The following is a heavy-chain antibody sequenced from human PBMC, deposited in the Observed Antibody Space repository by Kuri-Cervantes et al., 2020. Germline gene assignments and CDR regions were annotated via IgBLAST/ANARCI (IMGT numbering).Heavy chain of an antibody. CDR1: GGSFSGYY. CDR3: ARDRYESHYNGFYYYYYCMDV. V-gene: IGHV4-59*01. J-gene: IGHJ6*03. Sequence: SETLSLTCAVYGGSFSGYYWSWIRQPPGKGLEWIGYIYYSGSTNYNPSLKSRVTISVDTSKNQFSLKLSSVTAADTAVYYCARDRYESHYNGFYYYYYCMDVWGKGTTVTVSS. D-gene: IGHD3-10*01. CDR2: IYYSGST.